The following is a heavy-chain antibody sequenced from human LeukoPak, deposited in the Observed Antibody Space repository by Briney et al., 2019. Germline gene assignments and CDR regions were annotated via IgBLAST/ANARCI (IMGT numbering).Heavy chain of an antibody. CDR3: SLGIDSRCYPPFDY. Sequence: GESLQISCKGSGYGSTSYWIGWVRQMPGKGRGWMGMIFSGDSDSRYSPSFQGRVAISADKSISSACLLWSSLEGSDTAMFYCSLGIDSRCYPPFDYWGQGTLVTVSS. J-gene: IGHJ4*02. D-gene: IGHD3-22*01. CDR2: IFSGDSDS. V-gene: IGHV5-51*01. CDR1: GYGSTSYW.